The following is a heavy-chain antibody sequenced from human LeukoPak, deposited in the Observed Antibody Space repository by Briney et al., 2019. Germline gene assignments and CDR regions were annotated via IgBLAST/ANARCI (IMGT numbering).Heavy chain of an antibody. D-gene: IGHD6-19*01. CDR2: IVVGSGNT. V-gene: IGHV1-58*01. CDR1: GFTFTSSA. CDR3: AAGRALGHWLGLYYYYGMDV. Sequence: GASVKVSCKASGFTFTSSAVQWVRQARGQRLEWIGWIVVGSGNTNYAQKFQERVTITRDMSTSTAYMELSSLRSEDTAVYYCAAGRALGHWLGLYYYYGMDVWGQGTTVTVSS. J-gene: IGHJ6*02.